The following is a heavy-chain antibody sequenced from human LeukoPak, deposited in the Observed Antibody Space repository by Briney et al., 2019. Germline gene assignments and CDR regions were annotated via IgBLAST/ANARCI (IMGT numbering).Heavy chain of an antibody. CDR1: GYTFTSYG. D-gene: IGHD2-15*01. J-gene: IGHJ1*01. CDR2: ISAYNGNT. CDR3: ARECGSCYNRIFQH. V-gene: IGHV1-18*01. Sequence: ASVKVSCKASGYTFTSYGISWVRQAPGQGLEWMGWISAYNGNTNYAQKLQGRVTVTTDTSTSTAYMELRSLRSDDTAVYYCARECGSCYNRIFQHWGQGTLVTVSS.